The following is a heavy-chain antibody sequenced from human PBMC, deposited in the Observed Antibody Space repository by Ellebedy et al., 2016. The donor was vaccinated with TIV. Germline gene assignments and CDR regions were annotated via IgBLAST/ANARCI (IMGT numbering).Heavy chain of an antibody. CDR2: ILATVGSA. V-gene: IGHV1-69*13. D-gene: IGHD3-10*01. CDR1: GGTFSSHA. Sequence: ASVKVSCKASGGTFSSHAFSWVRQAPGQGLEWMGGILATVGSADYPQSFQGRVTITADESTSTVHMELRSLTSEDTAMYYCARLGRFGESMPPYYYFGMDVWGQGTTVTVSS. CDR3: ARLGRFGESMPPYYYFGMDV. J-gene: IGHJ6*02.